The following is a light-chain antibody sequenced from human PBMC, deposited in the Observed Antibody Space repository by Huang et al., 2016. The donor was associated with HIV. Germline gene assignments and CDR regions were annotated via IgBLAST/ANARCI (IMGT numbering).Light chain of an antibody. CDR3: QQRKYWPPIT. Sequence: ETVLTQSPATLSLSPGERATLSCRASQSVNSYLAWYKQKPGQTPRLLIYDASNGATGIPARFSGSGSGTDFTLTISSLEPEDFAVYYCQQRKYWPPITFGQGTRLEIK. CDR2: DAS. J-gene: IGKJ5*01. V-gene: IGKV3-11*01. CDR1: QSVNSY.